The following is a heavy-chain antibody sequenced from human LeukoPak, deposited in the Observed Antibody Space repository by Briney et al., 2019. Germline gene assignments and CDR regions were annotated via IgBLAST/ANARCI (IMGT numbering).Heavy chain of an antibody. CDR2: ISGSGGST. J-gene: IGHJ4*02. D-gene: IGHD3-3*01. CDR1: GFTFSSYA. V-gene: IGHV3-23*01. CDR3: AKDRGSYYDFWSGQFDY. Sequence: GGSLRLSCAASGFTFSSYAMSWVRQAPGKGLEWVSAISGSGGSTYYADSVKGRFTISRDNSKNTLYLQMNSLRAEDTAVYYCAKDRGSYYDFWSGQFDYWGQGTLVTVSS.